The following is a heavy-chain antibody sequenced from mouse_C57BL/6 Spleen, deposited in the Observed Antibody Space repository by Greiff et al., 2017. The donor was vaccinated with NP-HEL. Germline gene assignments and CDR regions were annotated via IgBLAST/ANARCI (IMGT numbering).Heavy chain of an antibody. J-gene: IGHJ3*01. CDR3: ASDRGYYGSRFAY. D-gene: IGHD1-1*01. V-gene: IGHV2-6*01. CDR1: GFSLTSYG. CDR2: IWGVGST. Sequence: VQVVESGPGLVAPSQSLSITCTVSGFSLTSYGVDWVRQSPGKGLEWLGVIWGVGSTNYNSALKSRLSISKDNSKSQVFLKMNSLQTDDTAMYYCASDRGYYGSRFAYWGQGTLVTVSA.